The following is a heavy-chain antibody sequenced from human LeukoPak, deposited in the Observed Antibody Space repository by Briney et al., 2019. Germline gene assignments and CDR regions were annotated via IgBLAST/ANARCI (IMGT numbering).Heavy chain of an antibody. Sequence: GRSLRLSCAASGFTFSNYAMHWVRQAPGKGLEWVTVISYDGSYKYYADSVKGRFTISRDNSKNTLYLQMNSLRAEDTAVYYCAKDSRYGYRWDYDYWGQGTLVTVSS. CDR2: ISYDGSYK. V-gene: IGHV3-30*04. CDR3: AKDSRYGYRWDYDY. CDR1: GFTFSNYA. D-gene: IGHD5-18*01. J-gene: IGHJ4*02.